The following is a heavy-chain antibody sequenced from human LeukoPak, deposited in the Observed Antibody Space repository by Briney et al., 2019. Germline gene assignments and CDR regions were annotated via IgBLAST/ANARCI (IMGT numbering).Heavy chain of an antibody. Sequence: SETLSLTCTVSGGSISSSSYYWGWIRQPPGKGLEWIGSIYYSGSTYYNPSLKSRVTISVDTSKNQFSLKLSSVTAADTAVYYCARGPPDYYDSSGRDYWGQGTLVTVSS. D-gene: IGHD3-22*01. CDR3: ARGPPDYYDSSGRDY. J-gene: IGHJ4*02. CDR2: IYYSGST. V-gene: IGHV4-39*07. CDR1: GGSISSSSYY.